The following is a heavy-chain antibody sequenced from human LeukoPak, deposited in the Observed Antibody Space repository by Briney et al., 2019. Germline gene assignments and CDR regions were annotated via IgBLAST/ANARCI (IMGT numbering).Heavy chain of an antibody. CDR3: ARIRFSTSYYSYGMDV. D-gene: IGHD2-2*01. Sequence: SETLSLTCTVSGGSISSYYWSWIRQPPEKGLEWIGYIYYSGSTNYNPSLKSRVTISVDTSKNQLSLKLSSVTAADTAVYYCARIRFSTSYYSYGMDVWGQGTTVTVSS. V-gene: IGHV4-59*01. J-gene: IGHJ6*02. CDR1: GGSISSYY. CDR2: IYYSGST.